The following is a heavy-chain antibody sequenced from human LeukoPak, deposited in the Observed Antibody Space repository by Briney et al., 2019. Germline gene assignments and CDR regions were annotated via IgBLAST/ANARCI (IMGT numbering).Heavy chain of an antibody. Sequence: ASVKVSCKASGYTFTNYDINWVRQATGQGPEWMGWMKTSSGSTGYAQQFQGRVTMTRDTSISTAYMELSSLRSEDTAVYYCARGSYGPAPRWFDPWGQGTLVTVSS. CDR3: ARGSYGPAPRWFDP. CDR2: MKTSSGST. V-gene: IGHV1-8*01. D-gene: IGHD5-18*01. J-gene: IGHJ5*02. CDR1: GYTFTNYD.